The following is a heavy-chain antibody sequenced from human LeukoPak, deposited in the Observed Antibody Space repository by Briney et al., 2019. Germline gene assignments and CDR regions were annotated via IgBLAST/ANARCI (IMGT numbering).Heavy chain of an antibody. V-gene: IGHV3-30*04. J-gene: IGHJ4*02. D-gene: IGHD3-10*01. CDR2: ISYDGSNK. CDR1: GFTFSSYA. Sequence: GGSLRLSCAASGFTFSSYAMHWVRQAPGKGLEWVAVISYDGSNKYYADSVKGRFTISRDNSKSTLYLQMNSLRAEDTAVYYCARGRTGYGSGSYPPYFDYRGQGTLVTVSS. CDR3: ARGRTGYGSGSYPPYFDY.